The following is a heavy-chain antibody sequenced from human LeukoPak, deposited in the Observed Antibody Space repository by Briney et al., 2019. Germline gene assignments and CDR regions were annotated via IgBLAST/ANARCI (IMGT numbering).Heavy chain of an antibody. CDR1: GGSISSGGYY. CDR2: IYYSGST. V-gene: IGHV4-31*03. D-gene: IGHD6-6*01. J-gene: IGHJ6*02. Sequence: SQTLSLTCTVSGGSISSGGYYWSWIRQHPGKGLEWIGYIYYSGSTYYNPSLKSRVTISVDTSKNQFSLKLSSVTAADTAVYYCARGALEYSSPYYYYYGMDVWGRGTTVTVSS. CDR3: ARGALEYSSPYYYYYGMDV.